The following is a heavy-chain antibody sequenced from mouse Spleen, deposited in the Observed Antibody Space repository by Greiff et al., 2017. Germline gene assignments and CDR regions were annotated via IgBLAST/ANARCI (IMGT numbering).Heavy chain of an antibody. CDR3: ARGVYYGPFAY. Sequence: VQLQQPGAELVMPGASVKLSCKASGYTFTSYWMHWVKQRPGQGLEWIGEIDPSDSYTNYNQKFKGKATLTVDKSSSTAYMQLSSLTSEDSAVYYCARGVYYGPFAYWGQGTLVTVSA. CDR1: GYTFTSYW. D-gene: IGHD1-1*01. CDR2: IDPSDSYT. J-gene: IGHJ3*01. V-gene: IGHV1-69*01.